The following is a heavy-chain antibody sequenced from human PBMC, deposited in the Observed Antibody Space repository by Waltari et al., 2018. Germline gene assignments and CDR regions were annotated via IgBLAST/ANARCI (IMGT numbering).Heavy chain of an antibody. CDR2: INHSGST. CDR3: ARETLYYDILTGYKRGYFDL. J-gene: IGHJ2*01. V-gene: IGHV4-34*01. CDR1: GGSFSGYY. Sequence: QVHLQPWGAGLLKPSETLSLTCAVYGGSFSGYYWSWIRQPPGKGLEWIGEINHSGSTNYNPSLKSRVTISVDTSKNQFSLKLSSVTAADTAVYYCARETLYYDILTGYKRGYFDLWGRGTLVTVSS. D-gene: IGHD3-9*01.